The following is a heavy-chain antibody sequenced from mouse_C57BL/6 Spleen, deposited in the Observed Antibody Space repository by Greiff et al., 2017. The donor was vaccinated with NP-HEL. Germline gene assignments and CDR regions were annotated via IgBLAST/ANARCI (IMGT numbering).Heavy chain of an antibody. CDR3: ARRGVDYYGSSYYFDY. Sequence: QVQLQQPGAELVRPGTSVKLSCKASGYTFTSYWMHWVKQRPGQGLEWIGVIDPSDSYTNYNQKFKGKATLTVDTSSSTAYMQLSSLTSEDSAVYYCARRGVDYYGSSYYFDYWGQGTTLTVSS. CDR2: IDPSDSYT. CDR1: GYTFTSYW. D-gene: IGHD1-1*01. J-gene: IGHJ2*01. V-gene: IGHV1-59*01.